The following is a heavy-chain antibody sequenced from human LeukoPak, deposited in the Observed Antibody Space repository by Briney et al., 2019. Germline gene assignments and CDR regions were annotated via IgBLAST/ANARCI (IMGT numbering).Heavy chain of an antibody. J-gene: IGHJ4*02. CDR3: AKDLTSSSSSVFDY. Sequence: GGSLRLSCAASGFTFSSYGMHWVRQAPGKGLEWVAFIRYDGSNKYYADSVKGRFTISRDNSKNTLYLQMNSLRAEDTAVYYCAKDLTSSSSSVFDYWGQGTLVTVSS. D-gene: IGHD6-13*01. V-gene: IGHV3-30*02. CDR1: GFTFSSYG. CDR2: IRYDGSNK.